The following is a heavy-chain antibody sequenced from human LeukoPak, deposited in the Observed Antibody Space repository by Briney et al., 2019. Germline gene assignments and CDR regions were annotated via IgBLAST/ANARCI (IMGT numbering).Heavy chain of an antibody. CDR1: GGSISSGGYY. Sequence: PSETLSLTCTVSGGSISSGGYYWSWIRQHPGKGLEWIGYIYYSGSTYYNPSLKSRVTISVDTSKNQFSLKLSSVTAADTAVYYCARHVNGAVAGNFDYWGQGTLVTVSS. V-gene: IGHV4-31*03. CDR3: ARHVNGAVAGNFDY. CDR2: IYYSGST. J-gene: IGHJ4*02. D-gene: IGHD6-19*01.